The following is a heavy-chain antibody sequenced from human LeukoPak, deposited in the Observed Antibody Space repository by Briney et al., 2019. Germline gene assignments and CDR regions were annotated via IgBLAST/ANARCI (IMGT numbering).Heavy chain of an antibody. J-gene: IGHJ4*02. CDR3: TTESAYCGGDCYSGY. Sequence: PGGSLRLSCAASGFTFSNAWMSWVRQAPGKGLEWVGRIKSKTDGGTTDYAAPVKGRFTISRDDSKNTLYLQMNSLKTEDTAVYYCTTESAYCGGDCYSGYWGQGTLVIVSS. V-gene: IGHV3-15*01. CDR1: GFTFSNAW. CDR2: IKSKTDGGTT. D-gene: IGHD2-21*02.